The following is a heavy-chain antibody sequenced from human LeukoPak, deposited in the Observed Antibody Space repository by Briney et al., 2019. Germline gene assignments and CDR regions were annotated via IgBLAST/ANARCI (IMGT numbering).Heavy chain of an antibody. D-gene: IGHD2-15*01. V-gene: IGHV4-59*08. CDR3: ARHASTPWYFDL. Sequence: SETLSLTCTVSGGFISGHFWSWFRQPPGGRLEGIGYIYYSGSTNYNPSLKSRVTISVDTSKNQFSLKLSSVTAADTALYYCARHASTPWYFDLWGRGTLVTVSS. CDR1: GGFISGHF. CDR2: IYYSGST. J-gene: IGHJ2*01.